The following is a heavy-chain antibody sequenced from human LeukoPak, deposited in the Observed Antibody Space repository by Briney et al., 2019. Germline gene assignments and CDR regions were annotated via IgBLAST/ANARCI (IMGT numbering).Heavy chain of an antibody. CDR1: GFSLSTSGVG. D-gene: IGHD3-10*01. CDR2: IYWDDDK. J-gene: IGHJ4*02. V-gene: IGHV2-5*02. Sequence: SGPTLVKPTQTLTLTCTFSGFSLSTSGVGVGWIRQPPGKALEWLALIYWDDDKRYSPSLKSRLTITKDTSKNQVVLTMTNVDPVDTATYYCARRQSRYGSNRAYTYWGQGTLVTVSS. CDR3: ARRQSRYGSNRAYTY.